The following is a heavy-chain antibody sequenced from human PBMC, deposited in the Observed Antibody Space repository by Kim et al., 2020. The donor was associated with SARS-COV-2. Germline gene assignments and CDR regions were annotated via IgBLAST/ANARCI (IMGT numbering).Heavy chain of an antibody. D-gene: IGHD5-12*01. J-gene: IGHJ4*02. CDR3: AREGFIVATIYWTFDY. V-gene: IGHV6-1*01. Sequence: SVKSRITINPDTSKNQFSLQLNSVTPEDTAVYYCAREGFIVATIYWTFDYWGQGTLVTVSS.